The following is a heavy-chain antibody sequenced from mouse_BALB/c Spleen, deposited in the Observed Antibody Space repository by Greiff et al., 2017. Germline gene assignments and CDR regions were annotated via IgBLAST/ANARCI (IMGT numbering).Heavy chain of an antibody. CDR3: ARYGNHYAMDY. CDR1: GFSLTSYG. Sequence: VKLMESGPGLVAPSQSLSITCTVSGFSLTSYGVHWVRQPPGKGLEWLGVIWAGGSTNYNSALMSRLSISKDNSKSQVFLKMNSLQTDDTAMYYCARYGNHYAMDYWGQGTSVTVSS. J-gene: IGHJ4*01. D-gene: IGHD2-10*02. V-gene: IGHV2-9*02. CDR2: IWAGGST.